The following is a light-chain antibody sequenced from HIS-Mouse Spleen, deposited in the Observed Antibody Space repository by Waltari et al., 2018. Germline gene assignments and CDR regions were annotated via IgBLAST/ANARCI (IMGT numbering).Light chain of an antibody. CDR2: EDS. V-gene: IGLV3-10*01. CDR3: YSTDSSGNHRV. J-gene: IGLJ2*01. CDR1: ALPKKS. Sequence: SYELTQPPSVSVSPGQTARITCSGDALPKKSAYWYQPKSGQAPVLVIYEDSKRPSGIPGRFSGSSSGTMATLTISGAQVEDEADYYCYSTDSSGNHRVFGGGTKLTVL.